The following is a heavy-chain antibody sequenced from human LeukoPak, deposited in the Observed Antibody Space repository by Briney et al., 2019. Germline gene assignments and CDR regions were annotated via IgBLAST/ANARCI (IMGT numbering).Heavy chain of an antibody. D-gene: IGHD1-26*01. CDR1: GFTFSSYG. V-gene: IGHV3-33*01. Sequence: PGGSLRLSCAASGFTFSSYGMHWVRQAPGKGLEWVAVIWYDGSNKCYADSVKGRFTISRDNSKNTLYLQMNSLRAEDTAVYYCARKQLDGSAFDIWGQGTMVTVSS. CDR2: IWYDGSNK. CDR3: ARKQLDGSAFDI. J-gene: IGHJ3*02.